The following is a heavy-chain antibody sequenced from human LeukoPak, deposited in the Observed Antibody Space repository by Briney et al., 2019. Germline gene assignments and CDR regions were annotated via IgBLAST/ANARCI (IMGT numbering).Heavy chain of an antibody. CDR1: GFTFSSYA. V-gene: IGHV3-23*01. D-gene: IGHD3-10*01. CDR3: AKDRMRFGELKVAYYGMDV. CDR2: ISGSGGST. J-gene: IGHJ6*02. Sequence: GGSLRLSCAASGFTFSSYAMSWVRQAPGKGLEWISAISGSGGSTYYADSVKGRFTISRDNSKNTLYLQMNSLRAEDTAVYYCAKDRMRFGELKVAYYGMDVWGQGTTVTVSS.